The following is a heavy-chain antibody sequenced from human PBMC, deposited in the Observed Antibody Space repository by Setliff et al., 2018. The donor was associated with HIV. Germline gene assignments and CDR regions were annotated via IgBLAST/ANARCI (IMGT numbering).Heavy chain of an antibody. CDR2: INSSGTT. Sequence: SETLSLTCTVSGGSITASFWNWIRQPPGKGLEWIGYINSSGTTNYNPSLKSRVNISMVASKKQISLKLSAVSAADTAVYYCARQQGDSRGFYPHFDYWGQGRLVTVSS. CDR1: GGSITASF. D-gene: IGHD3-3*01. CDR3: ARQQGDSRGFYPHFDY. V-gene: IGHV4-4*08. J-gene: IGHJ4*02.